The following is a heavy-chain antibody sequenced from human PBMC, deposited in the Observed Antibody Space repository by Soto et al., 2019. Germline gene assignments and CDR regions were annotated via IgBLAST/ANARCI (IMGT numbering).Heavy chain of an antibody. J-gene: IGHJ4*02. CDR1: GFTFSSYA. CDR3: AKDSRYDGAKGYFDY. CDR2: ISGSGGST. D-gene: IGHD3-16*01. V-gene: IGHV3-23*01. Sequence: GGSLRLSCAASGFTFSSYAMSWVRQAPGKGLEWVSAISGSGGSTYYADSVKGRFTISRDNSKNTLYLQMNSLRAEDTAVYYCAKDSRYDGAKGYFDYWGQGTLVTVSS.